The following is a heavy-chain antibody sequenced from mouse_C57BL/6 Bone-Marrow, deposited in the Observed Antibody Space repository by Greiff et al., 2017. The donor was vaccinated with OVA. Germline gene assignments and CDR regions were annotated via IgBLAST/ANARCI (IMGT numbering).Heavy chain of an antibody. CDR1: GYAFTNYL. J-gene: IGHJ4*01. CDR3: ARCYYGNYEAMDY. CDR2: INPGSGGT. V-gene: IGHV1-54*01. D-gene: IGHD2-1*01. Sequence: VKLMESGAELVRPGTSVKVSCKASGYAFTNYLIEWVKQRPGQGLEWIGVINPGSGGTNYNEKFKGKATLTADKSSSTAYMQLSSLTSEDSAVYFCARCYYGNYEAMDYWGQGTSVTVSS.